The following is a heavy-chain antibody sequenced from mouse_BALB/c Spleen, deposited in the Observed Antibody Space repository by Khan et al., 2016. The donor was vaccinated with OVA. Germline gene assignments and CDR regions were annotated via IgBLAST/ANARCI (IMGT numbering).Heavy chain of an antibody. Sequence: DLVKPGASVKLSCKASGYTFTSYWINWIQQRPGQGLEWIGRIGPGSGSSYYNEMLKGMATLTVDTSYTTAYIQLSSLSSEDSAVYYGARENYYGSSCYAMDYWGQGTSVTVSS. CDR1: GYTFTSYW. D-gene: IGHD1-1*01. CDR3: ARENYYGSSCYAMDY. CDR2: IGPGSGSS. V-gene: IGHV1S41*01. J-gene: IGHJ4*01.